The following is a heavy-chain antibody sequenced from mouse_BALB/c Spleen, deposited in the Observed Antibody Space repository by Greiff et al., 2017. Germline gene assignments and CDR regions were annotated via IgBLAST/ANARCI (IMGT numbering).Heavy chain of an antibody. Sequence: QVQLQQSGAELVRPGTSVKVSCKASGYAFTNYLIEWVKQRPGQGLEWIGVINPGSGGTNYNEKFKGKATLTADKSSSTAYMQLSSLTSDDSAVYFCARRVTTGYFDFWGQGTTLTVSS. CDR2: INPGSGGT. CDR1: GYAFTNYL. CDR3: ARRVTTGYFDF. V-gene: IGHV1-54*01. J-gene: IGHJ2*01. D-gene: IGHD2-3*01.